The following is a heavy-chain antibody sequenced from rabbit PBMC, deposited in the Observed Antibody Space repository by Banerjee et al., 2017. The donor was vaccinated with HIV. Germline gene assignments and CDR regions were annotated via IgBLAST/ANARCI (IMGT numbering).Heavy chain of an antibody. J-gene: IGHJ6*01. CDR3: AREGTGYGGYGYGNTHNL. V-gene: IGHV1S40*01. Sequence: QSLEESGGDLVKPGASLTLTCTASGFSFSSSYWICWVRQAPGKGLEWIACIYAGSSGSTYYASWAKGRFTISKTSSTTVTLQMTSLTAADTATYFCAREGTGYGGYGYGNTHNLWGPGTLVTVS. CDR1: GFSFSSSYW. CDR2: IYAGSSGST. D-gene: IGHD6-1*01.